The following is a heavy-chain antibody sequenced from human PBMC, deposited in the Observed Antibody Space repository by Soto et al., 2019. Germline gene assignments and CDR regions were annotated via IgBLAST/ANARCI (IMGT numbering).Heavy chain of an antibody. CDR3: ARTQPLGRSSSLYYGMDV. Sequence: LRLSCAASGFTFSSYAMHWVRQAPGKGLEWVAVISYDGSNKYYADSVKGRFTISRDNSKNTLYLQMNSLRAEDTAVYYCARTQPLGRSSSLYYGMDVWGQGTTVTVSS. CDR1: GFTFSSYA. D-gene: IGHD6-6*01. CDR2: ISYDGSNK. J-gene: IGHJ6*02. V-gene: IGHV3-30-3*01.